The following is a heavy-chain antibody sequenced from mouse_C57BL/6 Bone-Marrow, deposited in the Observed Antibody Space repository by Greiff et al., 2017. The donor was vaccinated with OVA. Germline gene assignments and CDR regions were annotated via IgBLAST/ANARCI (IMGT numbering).Heavy chain of an antibody. CDR3: AGVYYDYDGDWYFDV. CDR2: ITHSGET. J-gene: IGHJ1*03. Sequence: QVQLQQSGPGLVKPSQSLFLTCSITGFPITSGYYWIWIRQSPGKPLEWMGYITHSGETFYNPSLQSPISITRETSKNQSFLQLNSVTTEDTAMYYCAGVYYDYDGDWYFDVWGTGTTVTVSA. CDR1: GFPITSGYY. D-gene: IGHD2-4*01. V-gene: IGHV12-3*01.